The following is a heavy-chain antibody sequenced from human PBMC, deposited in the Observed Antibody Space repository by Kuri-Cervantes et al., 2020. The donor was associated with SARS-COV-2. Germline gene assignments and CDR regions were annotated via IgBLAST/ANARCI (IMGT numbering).Heavy chain of an antibody. D-gene: IGHD6-13*01. CDR1: GGSFSGYY. CDR3: AAAVGFFDY. J-gene: IGHJ4*02. CDR2: IGQSGRT. Sequence: GSLRLSCAVYGGSFSGYYWSWIRQPPGKGLEWIGEIGQSGRTNYNPSLKSRVTISVDTSKHQFSLRLSSLTAADTAIYYCAAAVGFFDYWGQGTLVTVSS. V-gene: IGHV4-34*01.